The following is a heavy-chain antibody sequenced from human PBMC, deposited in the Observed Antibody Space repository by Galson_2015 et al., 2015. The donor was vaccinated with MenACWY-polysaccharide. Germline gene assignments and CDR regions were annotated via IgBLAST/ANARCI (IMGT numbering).Heavy chain of an antibody. CDR3: ARAPTPYCSSSSCFNKYAFDI. CDR2: IYYSGNT. V-gene: IGHV4-39*02. Sequence: SEPLSLTCADSGGSISSRSYHWGWIRQPPGKGLEWIGIIYYSGNTYYDPSLESRVTMSVDTSQNQFSLKLSSVTAADTALYYCARAPTPYCSSSSCFNKYAFDIWGQGTMVTVSS. J-gene: IGHJ3*02. D-gene: IGHD2-2*01. CDR1: GGSISSRSYH.